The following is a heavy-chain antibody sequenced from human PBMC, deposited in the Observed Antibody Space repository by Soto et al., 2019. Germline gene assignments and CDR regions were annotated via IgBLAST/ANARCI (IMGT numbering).Heavy chain of an antibody. D-gene: IGHD4-17*01. CDR1: GGSISSGGYY. CDR2: IYYSGST. Sequence: SETLSLTCTVSGGSISSGGYYWSWIRQHPGKGLEWIGYIYYSGSTYYNPSLKSRVTISVDTSKNQFSLKLSSVTAADTAVYYCARGPMTTVTDSRYYFDYWGQGTLVTVSS. CDR3: ARGPMTTVTDSRYYFDY. V-gene: IGHV4-31*03. J-gene: IGHJ4*02.